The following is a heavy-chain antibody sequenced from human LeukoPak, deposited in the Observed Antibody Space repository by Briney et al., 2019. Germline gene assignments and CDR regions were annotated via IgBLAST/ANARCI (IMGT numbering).Heavy chain of an antibody. CDR1: GFTFSFYS. Sequence: GGSLRLSCAASGFTFSFYSMSWVRQAPGKGLEWVSYIISGSSTIYYADSVKGRFTISRDNAKNSLYLQMNSLRDEDTAVYYCARGYDILTGPQGEALDYWGQGTLVTVSS. V-gene: IGHV3-48*02. CDR2: IISGSSTI. J-gene: IGHJ4*02. CDR3: ARGYDILTGPQGEALDY. D-gene: IGHD3-9*01.